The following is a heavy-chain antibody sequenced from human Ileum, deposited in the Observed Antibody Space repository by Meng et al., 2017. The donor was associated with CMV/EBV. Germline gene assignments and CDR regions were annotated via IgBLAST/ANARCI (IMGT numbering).Heavy chain of an antibody. CDR1: GESITSSSYY. D-gene: IGHD6-13*01. Sequence: SETLSLTCSVSGESITSSSYYWVWVRQPPGKTLEWLGTVYYSGITHYNPSLKSRVTVSVDTSKNHFSLKLNSVTAADTAVYYCARDRGSSSWYDAFDIWGQGKKV. CDR2: VYYSGIT. CDR3: ARDRGSSSWYDAFDI. V-gene: IGHV4-39*02. J-gene: IGHJ3*02.